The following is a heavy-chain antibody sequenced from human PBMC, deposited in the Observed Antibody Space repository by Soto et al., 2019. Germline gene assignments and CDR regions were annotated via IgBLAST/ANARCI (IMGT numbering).Heavy chain of an antibody. CDR2: IYYSGST. V-gene: IGHV4-30-4*01. CDR1: GGSISSGDYY. Sequence: QVQLQESGPGLVKPSQTLSLTCTVSGGSISSGDYYWSWIRQPPGKGLEWIGYIYYSGSTYYNPSLKSRVTISVDTSKNQFSLKLSSVTAADTAVYYCARGPVLRYFDWLLLSPAEPFGFDYWGQGTLVTVSS. J-gene: IGHJ4*02. D-gene: IGHD3-9*01. CDR3: ARGPVLRYFDWLLLSPAEPFGFDY.